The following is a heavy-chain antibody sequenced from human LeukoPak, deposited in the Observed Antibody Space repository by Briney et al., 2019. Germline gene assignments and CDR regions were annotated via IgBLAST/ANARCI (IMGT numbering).Heavy chain of an antibody. CDR2: ITDSGDGT. Sequence: GGSLRLSCVASGFTFRSYALSWVRQAPGKGLEWVSAITDSGDGTYYADSVKGRFTISRDNSKNTVFLQMNSLRAEDTAVYYCAKRVAYSSSSGGYFDYWGQGTLVTVSS. D-gene: IGHD6-6*01. CDR1: GFTFRSYA. V-gene: IGHV3-23*01. CDR3: AKRVAYSSSSGGYFDY. J-gene: IGHJ4*02.